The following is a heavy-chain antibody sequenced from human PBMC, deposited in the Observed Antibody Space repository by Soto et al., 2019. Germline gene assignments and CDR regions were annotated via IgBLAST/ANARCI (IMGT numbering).Heavy chain of an antibody. CDR2: IDPSDSYT. Sequence: PGESLKISCKGSGYSFTSYWVSWVRQMPGKGLEWMGRIDPSDSYTDYSPSFQGHVTISADKSISTAYLQWSSLKASDTAMYYCARPDTAMPYYGMDVWGQGTTVTVSS. CDR3: ARPDTAMPYYGMDV. J-gene: IGHJ6*02. D-gene: IGHD5-18*01. CDR1: GYSFTSYW. V-gene: IGHV5-10-1*01.